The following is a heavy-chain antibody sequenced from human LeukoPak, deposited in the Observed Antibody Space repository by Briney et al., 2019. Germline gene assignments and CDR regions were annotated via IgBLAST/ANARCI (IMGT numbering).Heavy chain of an antibody. CDR1: GFTFSSYS. D-gene: IGHD6-6*01. J-gene: IGHJ6*02. Sequence: PGGSLRLSCAASGFTFSSYSMVWVHQAPGKGLEWVSSISSGSNYIYYADSVKGRFTISRDNARTSLYLQMNSLRAEDTAVYYCARDKAQDSVYYGMDVWGQGTTVTVSS. CDR3: ARDKAQDSVYYGMDV. V-gene: IGHV3-21*06. CDR2: ISSGSNYI.